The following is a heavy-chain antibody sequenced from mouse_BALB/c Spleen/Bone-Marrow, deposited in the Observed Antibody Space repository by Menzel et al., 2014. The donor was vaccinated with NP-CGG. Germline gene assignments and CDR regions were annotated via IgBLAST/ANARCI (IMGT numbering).Heavy chain of an antibody. V-gene: IGHV5-6-3*01. Sequence: EVKLVESGGGLVQPGGSLKLSCAASGFTFSSYGMSWVRQTPDKRLELVATINSNGGSPYYPDSGKGRFTISRDTAKNTLYLQMSSLKSEETAMYYCVRGNYGNYVDYFDFWGQGTTLTVSS. CDR2: INSNGGSP. J-gene: IGHJ2*01. D-gene: IGHD2-1*01. CDR3: VRGNYGNYVDYFDF. CDR1: GFTFSSYG.